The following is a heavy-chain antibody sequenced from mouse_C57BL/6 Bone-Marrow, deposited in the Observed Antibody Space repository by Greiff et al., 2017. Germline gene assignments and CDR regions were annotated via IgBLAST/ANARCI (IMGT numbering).Heavy chain of an antibody. CDR1: GFTFTDYY. V-gene: IGHV7-3*01. Sequence: DVQLQESGGGLVQPGGSLSLSCAASGFTFTDYYMSWVRQPPGKALEWLGFIRNKANGYTTEYSASVKGRFTISRDNSQSILYLQMNALRAEDSATYYCARSPRSSYFDYWGQGTTLTVSS. CDR3: ARSPRSSYFDY. J-gene: IGHJ2*01. CDR2: IRNKANGYTT. D-gene: IGHD1-1*01.